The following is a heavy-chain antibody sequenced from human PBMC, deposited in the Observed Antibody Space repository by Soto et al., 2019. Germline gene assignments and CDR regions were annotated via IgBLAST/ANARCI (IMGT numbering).Heavy chain of an antibody. Sequence: ASVKVSCQASGYTFTSYDINGVRQATGQGLEWMGWMNPNSGNTGYAQKFQGRVTMTRNTSISTAYMELSSLRSEDTAVYYCARGRTYYYDSSGYRLPMDYWGQGTMVTVSS. V-gene: IGHV1-8*01. CDR3: ARGRTYYYDSSGYRLPMDY. D-gene: IGHD3-22*01. J-gene: IGHJ4*02. CDR2: MNPNSGNT. CDR1: GYTFTSYD.